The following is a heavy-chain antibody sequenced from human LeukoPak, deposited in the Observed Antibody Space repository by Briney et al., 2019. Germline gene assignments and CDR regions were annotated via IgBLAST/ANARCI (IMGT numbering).Heavy chain of an antibody. J-gene: IGHJ4*02. D-gene: IGHD3-22*01. CDR2: VYHSGTT. V-gene: IGHV4-59*08. Sequence: SETLSLTCIVSGDSISSYYWSWIRQPPGKGLEWIGYVYHSGTTDYNPSLKSRVTISVDTSKNQFSLKLTSVTAADTAVYYCVRHTLDYYDSSGYYYSHHYFDNWGQGTLVTVSS. CDR3: VRHTLDYYDSSGYYYSHHYFDN. CDR1: GDSISSYY.